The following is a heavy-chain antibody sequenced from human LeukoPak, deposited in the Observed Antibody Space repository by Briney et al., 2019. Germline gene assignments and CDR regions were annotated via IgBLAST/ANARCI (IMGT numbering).Heavy chain of an antibody. CDR1: GFTFSSYA. CDR2: ISYDGSNK. J-gene: IGHJ4*02. Sequence: GGSLRLSCAASGFTFSSYAMHWVRQAPGKGLEWVAVISYDGSNKYYADSVKGRFTISRDNSKNTLYLQMNSLRAEDTAVYYCAKDLWFGELKGYWGQGTLVTVSS. CDR3: AKDLWFGELKGY. V-gene: IGHV3-30*04. D-gene: IGHD3-10*01.